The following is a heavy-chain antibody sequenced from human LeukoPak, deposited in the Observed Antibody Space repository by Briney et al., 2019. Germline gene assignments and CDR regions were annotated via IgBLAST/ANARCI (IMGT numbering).Heavy chain of an antibody. J-gene: IGHJ4*02. D-gene: IGHD3-3*01. CDR3: ARAYDFWSGYYLDY. V-gene: IGHV4-38-2*01. CDR2: IYHSGST. Sequence: SETLSLTCAVSGYSISSGYYWGWIRQPPGKGLEWIGSIYHSGSTYYNPSIKSRVTISVDTSKNQFSLKLSSVTAADTAVYYCARAYDFWSGYYLDYWGQGTLVTVSS. CDR1: GYSISSGYY.